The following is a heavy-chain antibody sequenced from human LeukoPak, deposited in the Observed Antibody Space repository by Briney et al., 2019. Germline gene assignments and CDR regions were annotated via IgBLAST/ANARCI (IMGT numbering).Heavy chain of an antibody. CDR1: GFTFNTYG. J-gene: IGHJ6*02. CDR2: PSYDDGSNK. CDR3: AKALTEYTSYYYYGMDV. Sequence: GGSLRLSCAASGFTFNTYGMNWVRQAPGKGLEWVAVPSYDDGSNKYYADSVKGRFTISRDNSKNTLYLQMDSLRAEDTAVYYCAKALTEYTSYYYYGMDVWGQGTTVTVSS. D-gene: IGHD1-14*01. V-gene: IGHV3-30*18.